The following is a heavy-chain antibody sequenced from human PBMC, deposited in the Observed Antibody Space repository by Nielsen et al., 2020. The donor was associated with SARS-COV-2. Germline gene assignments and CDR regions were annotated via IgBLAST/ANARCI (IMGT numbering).Heavy chain of an antibody. V-gene: IGHV4-31*03. D-gene: IGHD5-18*01. CDR3: ARDGDSYGPFDY. CDR1: GGSISSGGYY. CDR2: IYYSGST. J-gene: IGHJ4*02. Sequence: LRLSCTVSGGSISSGGYYWSWIRQHPGKGLEWIGYIYYSGSTYYNPSLKSRVTISVDTSKNQFSLKLSSVTAADTAVYYCARDGDSYGPFDYWGQGTLVTVSS.